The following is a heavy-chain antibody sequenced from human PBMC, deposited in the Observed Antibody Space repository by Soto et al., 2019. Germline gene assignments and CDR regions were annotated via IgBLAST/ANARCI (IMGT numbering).Heavy chain of an antibody. CDR3: AIGYCTNGVCPDHYYYYYSGMDV. Sequence: QVQLVQSGAEVKKPGSSVKVSCKASGGTFSSYAISWVRQAPGQGLEWMGGVIPNFGTANYAQKFQGRVTVTADESTSTAYMELSSLRSEDTAVYYCAIGYCTNGVCPDHYYYYYSGMDVWGQGPTVTASS. CDR1: GGTFSSYA. J-gene: IGHJ6*02. V-gene: IGHV1-69*01. D-gene: IGHD2-8*01. CDR2: VIPNFGTA.